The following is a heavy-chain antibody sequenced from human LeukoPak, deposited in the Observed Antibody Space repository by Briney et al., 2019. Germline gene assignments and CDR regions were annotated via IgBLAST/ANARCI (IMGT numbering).Heavy chain of an antibody. J-gene: IGHJ6*03. V-gene: IGHV3-23*01. CDR2: INASGGST. CDR3: AKVMKGSERLTMVRGVIIKTAGLYYMDV. CDR1: GFTLSSYA. Sequence: GGSLRLYCAASGFTLSSYAMRWLRQAQGNGLEWVSSINASGGSTNYADYVKGRFTIARANCKNTVYLRMNRLRAEDTAVYDCAKVMKGSERLTMVRGVIIKTAGLYYMDVWGKGTTVTVSS. D-gene: IGHD3-10*01.